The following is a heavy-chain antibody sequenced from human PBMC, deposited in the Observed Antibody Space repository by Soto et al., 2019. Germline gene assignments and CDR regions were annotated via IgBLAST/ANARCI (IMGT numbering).Heavy chain of an antibody. CDR1: GGSISSSNW. CDR3: AAALLPAARFYGMDV. Sequence: SETLSLTCAVSGGSISSSNWWSWVRQPPGKGLEWIGSVDHSGSTYRDPSLKSRVTISVDTSKNQFSLKLMSVTAADTAVYYCAAALLPAARFYGMDVWGQGTTVTVSS. J-gene: IGHJ6*02. D-gene: IGHD2-2*01. V-gene: IGHV4-4*02. CDR2: VDHSGST.